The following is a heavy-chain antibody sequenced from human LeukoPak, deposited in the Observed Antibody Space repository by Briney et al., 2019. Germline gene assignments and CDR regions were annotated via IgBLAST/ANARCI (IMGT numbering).Heavy chain of an antibody. CDR3: AKSVAPRPYDSSGYYYFDY. CDR2: ISGSGGNT. D-gene: IGHD3-22*01. Sequence: GGSLRLSCAASGFTFSSYAMSWVRQAPGKGLEWVSAISGSGGNTYYADSVKGRFTISRDNSKNTLYLQMNSLRAEDTAVYYCAKSVAPRPYDSSGYYYFDYWGQGTLVTVSS. CDR1: GFTFSSYA. J-gene: IGHJ4*02. V-gene: IGHV3-23*01.